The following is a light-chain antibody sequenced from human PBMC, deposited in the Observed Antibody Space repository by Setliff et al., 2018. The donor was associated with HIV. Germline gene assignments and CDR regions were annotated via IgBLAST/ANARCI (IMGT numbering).Light chain of an antibody. Sequence: QPASVSGSPGQSITISCTGTSSDVGAYNYVSWYQQHPGKAPKLMIYDVSNRPSGVSRRFSGSKSGNTASLTISGLQAEDEAAYYCSSYTGSSTLXVFGTGTKVTVL. CDR2: DVS. V-gene: IGLV2-14*03. CDR1: SSDVGAYNY. CDR3: SSYTGSSTLXV. J-gene: IGLJ1*01.